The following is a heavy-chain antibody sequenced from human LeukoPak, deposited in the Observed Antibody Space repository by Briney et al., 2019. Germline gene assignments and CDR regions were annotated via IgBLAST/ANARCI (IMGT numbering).Heavy chain of an antibody. Sequence: GGSLRLSCAASGFTFSSYGMHWVRQAPGKGLEWVAFIRYDGSNKYYVDSVKGRFTISRDNSKNTLSLQMNSLRAEDATVYFCAKAPVTSCRGAYCYPFDSWGQGTLVTVSS. CDR1: GFTFSSYG. J-gene: IGHJ4*02. V-gene: IGHV3-30*02. CDR3: AKAPVTSCRGAYCYPFDS. D-gene: IGHD2-21*01. CDR2: IRYDGSNK.